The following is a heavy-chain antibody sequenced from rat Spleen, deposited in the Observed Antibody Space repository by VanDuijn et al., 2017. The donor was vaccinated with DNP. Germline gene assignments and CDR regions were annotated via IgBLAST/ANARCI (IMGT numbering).Heavy chain of an antibody. CDR2: ISYFGDNT. CDR3: ARRLFAYGSNCHWYIDF. J-gene: IGHJ1*01. V-gene: IGHV5-25*01. Sequence: EVRLVESGGGLVQPGRSLKLSCAASGFTFSDYYMAWVRQAPTKGLELVAYISYFGDNTYSGDSVKGRFTISRDNAKSTLYLQMDSLRSEDTATYYCARRLFAYGSNCHWYIDFWGPGTMVTVSS. CDR1: GFTFSDYY. D-gene: IGHD1-11*01.